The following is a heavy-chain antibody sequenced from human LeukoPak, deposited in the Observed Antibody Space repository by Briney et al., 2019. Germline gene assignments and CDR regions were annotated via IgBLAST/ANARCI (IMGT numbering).Heavy chain of an antibody. CDR1: GFTVSSNY. J-gene: IGHJ4*02. D-gene: IGHD4-17*01. CDR3: ASPFYGDSGSPDY. V-gene: IGHV3-53*05. CDR2: IYSGGST. Sequence: GGSLRLSCAASGFTVSSNYMSWVRQAPGKGLEWVSVIYSGGSTYYADSVKGRFTISRDNSKNTLYLQMNSLRAEDTAVYYCASPFYGDSGSPDYWGQGTLVTVSS.